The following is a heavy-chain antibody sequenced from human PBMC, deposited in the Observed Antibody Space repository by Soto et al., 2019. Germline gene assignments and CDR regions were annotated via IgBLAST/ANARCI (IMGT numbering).Heavy chain of an antibody. J-gene: IGHJ4*02. CDR3: AKDYSSGWYDYCDF. V-gene: IGHV3-30*18. Sequence: GGSLRLSCTPSGFTFSSYAMHWVRQAPGKGLEWVALISHDGTKKYSADSVKGRFTISRDDSKSTLYLQMNNLRAEDTAVYYCAKDYSSGWYDYCDFWGQGTLVTVSS. CDR1: GFTFSSYA. CDR2: ISHDGTKK. D-gene: IGHD6-19*01.